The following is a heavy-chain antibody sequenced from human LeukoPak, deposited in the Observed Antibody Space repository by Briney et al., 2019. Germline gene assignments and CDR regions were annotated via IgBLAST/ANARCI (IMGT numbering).Heavy chain of an antibody. CDR2: IYHSGST. CDR3: ARGRVGATVDY. J-gene: IGHJ4*02. D-gene: IGHD1-26*01. V-gene: IGHV4-30-2*01. CDR1: GGSISSGGYY. Sequence: PSETLSLTCTVSGGSISSGGYYWSWLRPPPGKGLEWIGYIYHSGSTYYTPSLKSRVTISVDWSKNHFSLRLSSVTAADTAVYYCARGRVGATVDYWGQGTLVTVSS.